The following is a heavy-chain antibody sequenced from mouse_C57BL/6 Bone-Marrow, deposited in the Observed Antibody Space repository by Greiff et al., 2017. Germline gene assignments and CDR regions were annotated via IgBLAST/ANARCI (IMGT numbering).Heavy chain of an antibody. J-gene: IGHJ1*03. CDR3: ARDGSSFWYFDV. CDR2: FDPSDSYT. CDR1: GYTFTSYW. Sequence: QVQLQQPGAELVKPGASVKLSCKASGYTFTSYWMQWVKQRPGQGLEWIGEFDPSDSYTNYNQKFKGKATLTVDTSSSTAYMQLSSLTSEDSAVYYCARDGSSFWYFDVWGTGTTVTVSS. V-gene: IGHV1-50*01. D-gene: IGHD1-1*01.